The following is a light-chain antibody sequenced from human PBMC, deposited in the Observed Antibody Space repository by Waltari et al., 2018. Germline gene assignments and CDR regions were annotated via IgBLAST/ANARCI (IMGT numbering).Light chain of an antibody. Sequence: DIQMTQSPSSLSASVVDRVTITCRASQSIGDYLNWYQQKPGKAPKVLIYAASSLQSGVPSRFSGSGSGTDFTLTISTLQPEDFATYYCQQGYRTPLTFGGGTKVEIK. J-gene: IGKJ4*01. CDR1: QSIGDY. CDR2: AAS. V-gene: IGKV1-39*01. CDR3: QQGYRTPLT.